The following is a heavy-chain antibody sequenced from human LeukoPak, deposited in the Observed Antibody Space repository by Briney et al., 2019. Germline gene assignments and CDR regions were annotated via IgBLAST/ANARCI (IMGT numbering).Heavy chain of an antibody. CDR3: ARDRSSRYYDFWSGYLFDH. V-gene: IGHV3-30*04. CDR1: GFTFSSYA. D-gene: IGHD3-3*01. J-gene: IGHJ4*02. CDR2: ISYDGSNK. Sequence: GGSLRLSCAASGFTFSSYATHWVRQAPGKGLEWVAVISYDGSNKYYADSVKGRFTISRDNSKSTLYLQMNSLRAEDTAVYYCARDRSSRYYDFWSGYLFDHWGQGTLVTVSS.